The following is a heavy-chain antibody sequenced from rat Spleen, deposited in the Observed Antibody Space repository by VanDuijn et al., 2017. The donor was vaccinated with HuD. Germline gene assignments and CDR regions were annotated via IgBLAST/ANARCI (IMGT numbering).Heavy chain of an antibody. CDR3: TRDNSGFDY. CDR2: MWSGGST. J-gene: IGHJ2*01. CDR1: GFPLTDYR. V-gene: IGHV2S63*01. D-gene: IGHD4-3*01. Sequence: EVQLKESGPGLVQPSQTLSLTCTVPGFPLTDYRVPWVRQPPGKGLEGMGVMWSGGSTAYNSALKSRLSISRDTSKSQVFLKMNSLQTEDTAIYYCTRDNSGFDYWGQGVMVTVSS.